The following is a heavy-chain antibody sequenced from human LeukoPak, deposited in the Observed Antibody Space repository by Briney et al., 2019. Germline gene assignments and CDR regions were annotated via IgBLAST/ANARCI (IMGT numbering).Heavy chain of an antibody. CDR1: GYTFTSYG. D-gene: IGHD5-12*01. J-gene: IGHJ6*03. CDR2: ISAYNGNT. V-gene: IGHV1-18*01. Sequence: ASVKVSCKASGYTFTSYGISWVRQAPGQRLEWMGWISAYNGNTNYAQKLQGRVTMTTDTSTSTAYMELRSLRSDDTAVYYCARLWLRGNYYYYYMDVWGKGTTVTVSS. CDR3: ARLWLRGNYYYYYMDV.